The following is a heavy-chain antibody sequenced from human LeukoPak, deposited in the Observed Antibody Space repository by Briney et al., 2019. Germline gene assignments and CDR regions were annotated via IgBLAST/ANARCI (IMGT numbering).Heavy chain of an antibody. Sequence: QPGRSLRLSCAASGFTFSSYAMHWVRQAPGKGLEWVAVISYDGSNKYYADSVKGRFTISRDNSKNTLYLQMNSLRAEDTAVYYCARDYCSSTSCYILGYYYYGMDVWGQGTTVTVSS. CDR3: ARDYCSSTSCYILGYYYYGMDV. V-gene: IGHV3-30-3*01. J-gene: IGHJ6*02. D-gene: IGHD2-2*02. CDR1: GFTFSSYA. CDR2: ISYDGSNK.